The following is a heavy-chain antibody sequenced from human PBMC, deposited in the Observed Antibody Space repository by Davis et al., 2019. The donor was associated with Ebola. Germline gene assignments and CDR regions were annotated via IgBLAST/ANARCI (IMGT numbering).Heavy chain of an antibody. CDR1: GGSSSGYY. J-gene: IGHJ4*02. CDR2: INHSGST. V-gene: IGHV4-34*01. D-gene: IGHD4-17*01. Sequence: MPSETLSLTCAVYGGSSSGYYWSWIRQHPGKGLEWIGEINHSGSTNYNPSLKSRVTISVDTSKNQFSLKLSSVTAADTAVYYCARREIDGDYVQDSWGQGTLVTVSS. CDR3: ARREIDGDYVQDS.